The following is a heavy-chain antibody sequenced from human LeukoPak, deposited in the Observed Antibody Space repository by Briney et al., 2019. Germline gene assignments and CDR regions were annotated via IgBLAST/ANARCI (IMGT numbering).Heavy chain of an antibody. CDR1: GGTFSSNA. D-gene: IGHD3-10*01. J-gene: IGHJ4*02. Sequence: SVKVSCKASGGTFSSNAISWVRQAPGQGLEWMGGIIPIFGTANYAQKFQGRVTITADESTSTAYMELSSLRSEDTAVYYCAVSQYYYGSGSYPFDYWGQGTLVTVSS. CDR2: IIPIFGTA. CDR3: AVSQYYYGSGSYPFDY. V-gene: IGHV1-69*13.